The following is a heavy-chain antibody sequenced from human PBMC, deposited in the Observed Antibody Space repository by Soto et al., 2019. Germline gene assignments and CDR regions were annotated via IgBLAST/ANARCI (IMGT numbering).Heavy chain of an antibody. CDR1: GGSFSGYY. J-gene: IGHJ4*02. D-gene: IGHD5-18*01. CDR2: INHSGST. Sequence: SETLSLTCAVYGGSFSGYYLSWIRQPPGKGLEWIGEINHSGSTNYNPSLKSRVTISVDTSKNQFSLKLSSVTAADTAVYYCARFRRGYSYGYFDYWGQGTLVTVSS. CDR3: ARFRRGYSYGYFDY. V-gene: IGHV4-34*01.